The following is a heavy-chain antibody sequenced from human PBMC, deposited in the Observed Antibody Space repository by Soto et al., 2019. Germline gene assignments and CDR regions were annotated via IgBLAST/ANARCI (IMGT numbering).Heavy chain of an antibody. D-gene: IGHD3-3*01. Sequence: PGGSLRLSYAASGFTFNNYAMNWVRQAPGKGLEWVSGLSSSGVSTYNTDSVKGRFAISRDDSKKMLYLQMNSLRAEDTAVYYCAKGDLTGNYYFGMDVWGPGTTVTVSS. V-gene: IGHV3-23*01. CDR2: LSSSGVST. CDR1: GFTFNNYA. CDR3: AKGDLTGNYYFGMDV. J-gene: IGHJ6*02.